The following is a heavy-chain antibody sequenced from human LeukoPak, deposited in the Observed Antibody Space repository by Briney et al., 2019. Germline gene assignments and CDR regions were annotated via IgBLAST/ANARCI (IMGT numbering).Heavy chain of an antibody. CDR2: MNPNSGNT. D-gene: IGHD6-19*01. CDR1: GYTFTSYD. V-gene: IGHV1-8*01. J-gene: IGHJ4*02. CDR3: AIYSYSSGWNDFDY. Sequence: GASVKVSCKASGYTFTSYDINWVRQATGQGLECMGWMNPNSGNTGYAQKFQGRVTMTRNTSISTAYMELSSLRSEDTAVYYCAIYSYSSGWNDFDYWGQGTLVTVSS.